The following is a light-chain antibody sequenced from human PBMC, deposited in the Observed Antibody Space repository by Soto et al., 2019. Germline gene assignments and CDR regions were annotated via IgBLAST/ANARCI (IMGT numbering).Light chain of an antibody. CDR3: HHYNYYPFT. CDR2: GAS. Sequence: EIVMTQTPATLSVSPGERATLSCRASQSVSTNLAWYQQKPGQAPRLLIYGASTRATGIPARFSGSGSGTEFTLTITNLQPEDFTTYYCHHYNYYPFTFGGGTKVDIK. V-gene: IGKV3-15*01. CDR1: QSVSTN. J-gene: IGKJ4*01.